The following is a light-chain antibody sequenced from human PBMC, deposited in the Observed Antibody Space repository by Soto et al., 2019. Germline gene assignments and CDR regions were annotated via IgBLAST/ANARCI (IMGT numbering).Light chain of an antibody. V-gene: IGLV2-11*01. CDR2: DVT. Sequence: QSALTQPRSVSGSPGQSVTISCTGTSSDVGAYNYVSWYQQHPGKAPKLMIYDVTTRPSGVPDRFSGSKSGNTASLTISGLQAGDEADYYCSSQEGSSVFFGTGTKVPS. CDR3: SSQEGSSVF. CDR1: SSDVGAYNY. J-gene: IGLJ1*01.